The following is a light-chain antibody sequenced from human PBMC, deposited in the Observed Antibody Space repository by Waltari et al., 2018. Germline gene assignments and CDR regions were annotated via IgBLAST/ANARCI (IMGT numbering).Light chain of an antibody. CDR2: QAS. CDR3: QQRSNWPLT. CDR1: QSISSW. Sequence: DIQMTQSPSTLSASVGDRVTITCRASQSISSWLAWYQQKPGKVPKLLIYQASSLKSGVPSRFSGSGSGTEFTLTISGLQPDDFATYYCQQRSNWPLTFGGGTKVEIK. V-gene: IGKV1-5*03. J-gene: IGKJ4*01.